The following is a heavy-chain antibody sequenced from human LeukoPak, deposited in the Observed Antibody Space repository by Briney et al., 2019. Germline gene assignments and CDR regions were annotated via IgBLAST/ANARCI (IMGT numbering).Heavy chain of an antibody. CDR1: GGSISSYY. V-gene: IGHV4-59*01. Sequence: SETLSLTCTVSGGSISSYYWSWIRQPPGKGLEWIGYIYYSGSTNYNPSLKSRVTISVDTSKNQFSLKLSSVTAADTAVYYCARLSTTVAPFDYWGQGTLVTVSS. J-gene: IGHJ4*02. CDR2: IYYSGST. CDR3: ARLSTTVAPFDY. D-gene: IGHD4-23*01.